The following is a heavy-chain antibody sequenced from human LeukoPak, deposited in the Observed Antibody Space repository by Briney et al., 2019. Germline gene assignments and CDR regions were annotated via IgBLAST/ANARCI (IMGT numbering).Heavy chain of an antibody. J-gene: IGHJ4*02. CDR3: ARPEYNRGYSGFQDY. V-gene: IGHV3-23*01. D-gene: IGHD5-12*01. Sequence: GGPLILSCAASGFTFGNYAMSWVRQAPGKGMEWVAAISGTGNTKYHADSVKGRFTISRDNSENTLYLQMNSLKPEDTAVYYCARPEYNRGYSGFQDYWGQGSLVTVSS. CDR1: GFTFGNYA. CDR2: ISGTGNTK.